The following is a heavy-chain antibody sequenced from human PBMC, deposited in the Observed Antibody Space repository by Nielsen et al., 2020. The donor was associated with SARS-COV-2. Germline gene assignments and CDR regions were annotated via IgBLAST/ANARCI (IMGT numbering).Heavy chain of an antibody. J-gene: IGHJ6*02. CDR3: VRSPTHYQGMDV. V-gene: IGHV5-51*01. Sequence: GESLKISCKGSGYSFTTYWIGWVRQMPGKGLEWMGIIYPGDSDTRYSPAFQGQVTISADRSISTAYLQWTRLKASDTATYYCVRSPTHYQGMDVWSQGTSVTVSS. CDR1: GYSFTTYW. CDR2: IYPGDSDT.